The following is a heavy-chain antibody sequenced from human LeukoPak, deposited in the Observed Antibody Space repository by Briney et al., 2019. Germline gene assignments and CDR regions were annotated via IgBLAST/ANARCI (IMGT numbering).Heavy chain of an antibody. CDR2: INPGGGST. V-gene: IGHV1-46*01. D-gene: IGHD3-10*01. CDR1: GYTFTIYY. Sequence: ASVKVSCKASGYTFTIYYMHWVRQAPGQGLEWMGIINPGGGSTTYAQKFQGRVTMTRDTSTSTVYMELSSLRSEDTAVYYCARGGFTTMVRGVIITLDAFDIWGQGTMVTVSS. CDR3: ARGGFTTMVRGVIITLDAFDI. J-gene: IGHJ3*02.